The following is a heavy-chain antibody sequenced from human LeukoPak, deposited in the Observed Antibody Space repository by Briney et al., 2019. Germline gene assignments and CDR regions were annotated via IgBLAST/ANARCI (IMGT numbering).Heavy chain of an antibody. Sequence: GGSLRLSCAASGFTFSSYWMSWVRQAPGKGLEWVANIKQDGSEKYYVDSVKGRFTISRDNAKNSLYLQMNSLRAEDTAVYYCARLGSLWFGELLQYKTDAFDIWGQGTMVTVSS. CDR2: IKQDGSEK. V-gene: IGHV3-7*01. J-gene: IGHJ3*02. CDR3: ARLGSLWFGELLQYKTDAFDI. CDR1: GFTFSSYW. D-gene: IGHD3-10*01.